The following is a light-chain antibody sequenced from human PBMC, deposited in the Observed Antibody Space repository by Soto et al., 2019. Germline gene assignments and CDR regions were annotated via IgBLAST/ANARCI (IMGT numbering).Light chain of an antibody. CDR1: QSVNTN. CDR2: GAS. J-gene: IGKJ1*01. V-gene: IGKV3-15*01. CDR3: QQYLNWPPWT. Sequence: EIVMTQSPATLSVSPGDRATLSCRASQSVNTNLAWYQQRPGQAPRLLIYGASTRATGIPARFSGSGSGTEFTLTISSLQSEDFAVYYCQQYLNWPPWTFGQGSKVEIK.